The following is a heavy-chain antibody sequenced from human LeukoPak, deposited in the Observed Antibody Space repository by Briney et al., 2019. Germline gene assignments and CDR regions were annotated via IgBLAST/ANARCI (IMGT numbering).Heavy chain of an antibody. CDR3: ARANPQQQLAFDY. CDR2: INHSGST. J-gene: IGHJ4*02. D-gene: IGHD6-13*01. Sequence: SETLSLTCAVYGGSFSGYYWSCIRQPPGKGLEWIGEINHSGSTNYNPSLKSRVTISVDTSKNQFSLKLSSVTAADTAVYYCARANPQQQLAFDYWGQGTLVTVSS. CDR1: GGSFSGYY. V-gene: IGHV4-34*01.